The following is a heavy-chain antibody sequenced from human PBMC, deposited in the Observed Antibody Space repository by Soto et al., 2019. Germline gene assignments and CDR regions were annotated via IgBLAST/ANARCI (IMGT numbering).Heavy chain of an antibody. V-gene: IGHV3-9*01. CDR2: ISWNGGSI. CDR1: GLSFDDYA. J-gene: IGHJ6*02. Sequence: EVQLVESGGGLVQPGRSLRLSCAASGLSFDDYAMHWVRQVPGKGLEWVSGISWNGGSIGYADSVKGRFSISRDNAKNSLYLQMNGLRVEDTALYYCAKSMGGTANGMGVWGQGTTVTVSS. CDR3: AKSMGGTANGMGV. D-gene: IGHD2-21*02.